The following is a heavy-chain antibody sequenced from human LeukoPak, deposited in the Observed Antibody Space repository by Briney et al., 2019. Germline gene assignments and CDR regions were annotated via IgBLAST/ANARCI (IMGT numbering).Heavy chain of an antibody. CDR2: ISGSGSTT. J-gene: IGHJ4*02. Sequence: GGSLRLSCTASGFTFSSSAMGWVRQTPGKGLKWVSTISGSGSTTYYADSVKGRFTISRDNSRDTVYLQMNSLRADDTAVYYCAKSWSLKGFDYWGQGILVTVSS. V-gene: IGHV3-23*01. D-gene: IGHD1-26*01. CDR3: AKSWSLKGFDY. CDR1: GFTFSSSA.